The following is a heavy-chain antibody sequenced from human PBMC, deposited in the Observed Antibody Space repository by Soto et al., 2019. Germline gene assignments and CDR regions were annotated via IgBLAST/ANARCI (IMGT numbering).Heavy chain of an antibody. D-gene: IGHD5-18*01. CDR2: ISAYNGNT. CDR1: GYTFTSYG. J-gene: IGHJ4*02. Sequence: ASVKVSCKASGYTFTSYGISWVRQAPGQGLEWMGWISAYNGNTNYAQKLQGRVTMTTDTSTSTAYMELRSLRSDDTAVYYCARGPVGDLDTAMVPFDYWGQGTLVTVS. CDR3: ARGPVGDLDTAMVPFDY. V-gene: IGHV1-18*04.